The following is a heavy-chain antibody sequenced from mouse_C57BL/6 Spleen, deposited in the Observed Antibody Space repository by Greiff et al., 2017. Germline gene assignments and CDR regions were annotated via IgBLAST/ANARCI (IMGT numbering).Heavy chain of an antibody. CDR1: GFTFSSYG. Sequence: EVKLMESGGDLVKPEGSLKLSCAASGFTFSSYGMSWVRQTPDKRLEWVATISSGGSYTYYPDSVKGRFTISRDNAKNTLYLQMSSLKSEDTAMYYCASYYDSPFDYWGQGTTLTVSS. J-gene: IGHJ2*01. CDR3: ASYYDSPFDY. V-gene: IGHV5-6*01. D-gene: IGHD2-4*01. CDR2: ISSGGSYT.